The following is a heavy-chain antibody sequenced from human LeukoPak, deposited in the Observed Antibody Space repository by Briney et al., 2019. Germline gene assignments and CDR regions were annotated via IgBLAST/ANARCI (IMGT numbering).Heavy chain of an antibody. D-gene: IGHD3-10*01. J-gene: IGHJ5*02. Sequence: ASVKVSCKASGYTFTGYYMYWVRQAPGQGLEWMGWINPNSGGTNYAQKFQGRVTMTRDTSISTAYMELSRLRADDTAVYYCAREPMAMVRGVIWDWFDPWGQGTQVTVSS. CDR1: GYTFTGYY. CDR3: AREPMAMVRGVIWDWFDP. V-gene: IGHV1-2*02. CDR2: INPNSGGT.